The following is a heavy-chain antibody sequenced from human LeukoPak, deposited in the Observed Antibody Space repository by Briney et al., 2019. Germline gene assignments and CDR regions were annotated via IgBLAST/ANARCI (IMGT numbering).Heavy chain of an antibody. J-gene: IGHJ4*02. CDR3: ARAWDCSSTSCYVYFDY. CDR2: ISAYNGNT. Sequence: ASVRVSFKASGYTFKIYGISWVRQAPGQGLEWMGWISAYNGNTNYAQRLQGRVTMTTDTSTGTSYMELRSLRSDDTAVYYCARAWDCSSTSCYVYFDYWGQGTQVTVSS. V-gene: IGHV1-18*01. CDR1: GYTFKIYG. D-gene: IGHD2-2*01.